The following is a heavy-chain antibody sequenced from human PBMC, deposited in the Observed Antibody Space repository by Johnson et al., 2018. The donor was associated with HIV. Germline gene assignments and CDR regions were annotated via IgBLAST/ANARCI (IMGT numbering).Heavy chain of an antibody. CDR3: ASGWGIVVSDAFDI. D-gene: IGHD6-19*01. CDR1: GFTFSSFG. CDR2: IWYDGSDK. J-gene: IGHJ3*02. V-gene: IGHV3-33*03. Sequence: QVQLVESGGGVVQPGRSLRLSCAASGFTFSSFGMHWVRQAPGKGLEWVAVIWYDGSDKYYADSVKGRFTISRDNAKNSLYLQMNSLRAEDTAVYYCASGWGIVVSDAFDIWGQGTMVTVSS.